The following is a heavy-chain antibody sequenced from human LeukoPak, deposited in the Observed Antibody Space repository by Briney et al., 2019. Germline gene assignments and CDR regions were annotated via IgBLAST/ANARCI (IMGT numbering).Heavy chain of an antibody. J-gene: IGHJ4*02. D-gene: IGHD6-19*01. CDR3: AREVAGTLNFDY. CDR1: GYTFTGY. CDR2: INPNSGGT. V-gene: IGHV1-2*02. Sequence: ASVKVSCKASGYTFTGYMHWVRQAPGQGLEWMGWINPNSGGTNYAQKFQGRVTMTRDTSISTAYMELSRLSSVTAADTAVYYCAREVAGTLNFDYWGQGTLVTVSS.